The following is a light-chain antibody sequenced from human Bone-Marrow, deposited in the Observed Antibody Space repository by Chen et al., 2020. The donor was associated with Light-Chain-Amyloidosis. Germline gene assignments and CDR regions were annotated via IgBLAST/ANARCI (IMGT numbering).Light chain of an antibody. CDR2: RDT. CDR1: DLPTKY. CDR3: QSADSSGTYEVI. J-gene: IGLJ2*01. V-gene: IGLV3-25*03. Sequence: SYELTQPPSGSVSPGQTARITCSGDDLPTKYAYWYQQKPGQAPVLVIHRDTERPSGISERFSCSSSGTTATLTISGVQAEDEADYHCQSADSSGTYEVIFGGGTKLTVL.